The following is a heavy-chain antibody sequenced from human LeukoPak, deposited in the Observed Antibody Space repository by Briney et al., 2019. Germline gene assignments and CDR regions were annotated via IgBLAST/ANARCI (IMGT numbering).Heavy chain of an antibody. CDR2: INPNSGGT. V-gene: IGHV1-2*02. D-gene: IGHD2-21*02. CDR1: GYTFTGYY. CDR3: AITTEAYCGGDCYGEYFQH. J-gene: IGHJ1*01. Sequence: ASVKVSCKASGYTFTGYYMHWVRQAPGQGLEWMGWINPNSGGTNYAQKFQGRVTMTRDTSISTAYMELSRLRSDDTAVYYCAITTEAYCGGDCYGEYFQHWGQGTLVTVSS.